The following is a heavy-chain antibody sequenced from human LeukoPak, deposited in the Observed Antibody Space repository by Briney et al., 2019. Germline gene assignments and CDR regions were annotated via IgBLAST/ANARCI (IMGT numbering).Heavy chain of an antibody. D-gene: IGHD6-19*01. V-gene: IGHV3-21*01. Sequence: GGSLRLSCAASGFTFSSYSMNWVRQAPGKGLEWVSSISSSGSYIYYADSVKGRFTISRDNAKNSLYLQMNSLKAEDTAVYYCARDLGSGWQYYFDYWGQGTLVTVSS. CDR2: ISSSGSYI. CDR3: ARDLGSGWQYYFDY. CDR1: GFTFSSYS. J-gene: IGHJ4*02.